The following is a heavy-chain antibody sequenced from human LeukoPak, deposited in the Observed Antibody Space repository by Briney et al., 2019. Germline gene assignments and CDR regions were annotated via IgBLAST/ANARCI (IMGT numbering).Heavy chain of an antibody. CDR3: ARDYRNYGSGSSALDY. CDR1: GFTLSSFE. Sequence: GGSLRLSCAASGFTLSSFEMNRVRQAPGKGLEWVSYVSSSGRTIFYADSVEGRFTTSRDNAKKSLYLQMNSLRAEDTAVYYCARDYRNYGSGSSALDYWGQGTLVTVSS. D-gene: IGHD3-10*01. J-gene: IGHJ4*02. V-gene: IGHV3-48*03. CDR2: VSSSGRTI.